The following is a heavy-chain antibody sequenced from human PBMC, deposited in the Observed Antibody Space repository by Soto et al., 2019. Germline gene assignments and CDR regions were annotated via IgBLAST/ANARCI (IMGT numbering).Heavy chain of an antibody. Sequence: GGSLRLSCAASGFTFSSYAMSWVRQAPGKGLEWVSAISGSGGSTYYADSVKGRFTISRDNSKNTLYLQMNSLRAEDTAVYYCAKEPSGYDFWSGPLLYFDYWGQGTLVTVSS. J-gene: IGHJ4*02. CDR1: GFTFSSYA. CDR2: ISGSGGST. CDR3: AKEPSGYDFWSGPLLYFDY. V-gene: IGHV3-23*01. D-gene: IGHD3-3*01.